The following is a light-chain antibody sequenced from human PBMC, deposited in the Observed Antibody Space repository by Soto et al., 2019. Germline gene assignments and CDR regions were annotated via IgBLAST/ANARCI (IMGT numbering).Light chain of an antibody. CDR1: QTVRTY. CDR3: QQTFSTPIT. V-gene: IGKV1-39*01. J-gene: IGKJ5*01. Sequence: DIPMTQSPASLSASVGDRVTITCRASQTVRTYLNWYQQKPGKAPTLLVYAASTLESAVPPRFSGAGSETVFPLTISGLQPEDFATYYCQQTFSTPITFGQGTRLE. CDR2: AAS.